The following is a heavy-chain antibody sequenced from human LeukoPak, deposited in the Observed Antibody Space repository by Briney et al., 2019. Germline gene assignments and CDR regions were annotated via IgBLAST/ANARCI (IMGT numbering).Heavy chain of an antibody. CDR3: ARDLPYDSIGGFDY. J-gene: IGHJ4*02. V-gene: IGHV3-21*01. CDR2: ISSSSSYI. CDR1: GVTFSSYS. Sequence: GGSLTLSYAASGVTFSSYSMNSVRLDPGEGLESLSSISSSSSYIYYADSVKGRFTISRDNAKNSLDLQMNSLRAEDTAVYYCARDLPYDSIGGFDYWGQGTLVTVSS. D-gene: IGHD3-22*01.